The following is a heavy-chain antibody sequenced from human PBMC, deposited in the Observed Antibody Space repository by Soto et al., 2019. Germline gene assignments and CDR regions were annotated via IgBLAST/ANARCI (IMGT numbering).Heavy chain of an antibody. V-gene: IGHV1-69*13. CDR2: IIPIFGTA. D-gene: IGHD5-18*01. Sequence: SVKVSCKASGGTFSSYAISWVRQAPGQGLEWMGGIIPIFGTANYAQKFQGRVTITADESTSTAYMELSSLRSEDTAVYYCARGLGTAMGTIYGMDVWGQGPTVTVS. CDR3: ARGLGTAMGTIYGMDV. CDR1: GGTFSSYA. J-gene: IGHJ6*02.